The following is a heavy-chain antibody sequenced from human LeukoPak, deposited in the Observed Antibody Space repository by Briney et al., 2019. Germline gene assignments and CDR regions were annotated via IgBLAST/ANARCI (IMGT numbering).Heavy chain of an antibody. Sequence: SETLSLTCTVSGGSISSSSYYWGWIRQPPGKGLEWIGSVYFSGGTYYNPSLESRLTISVDTSNNRFSLKLKSVTAADTAVFYCARVTTGSTTLDSWGQGILVTVSS. CDR2: VYFSGGT. D-gene: IGHD1-1*01. J-gene: IGHJ5*01. CDR1: GGSISSSSYY. CDR3: ARVTTGSTTLDS. V-gene: IGHV4-39*02.